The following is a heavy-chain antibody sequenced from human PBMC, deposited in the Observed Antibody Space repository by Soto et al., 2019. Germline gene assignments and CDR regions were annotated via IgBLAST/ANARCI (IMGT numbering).Heavy chain of an antibody. J-gene: IGHJ4*02. Sequence: PGGSLRLSCAASGVTVSSNYMHWVRQAPGKGLEWVAVVSHDGRNTHYADSVKGRFTISRDSSKNTVSLEMTSLRAEDTAVYYCAKGGRQWLVTSDFNYWGQGALVTVSS. CDR3: AKGGRQWLVTSDFNY. CDR2: VSHDGRNT. CDR1: GVTVSSNY. V-gene: IGHV3-30*18. D-gene: IGHD6-19*01.